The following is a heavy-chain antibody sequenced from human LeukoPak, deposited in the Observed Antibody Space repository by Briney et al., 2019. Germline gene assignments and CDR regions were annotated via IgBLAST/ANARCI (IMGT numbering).Heavy chain of an antibody. CDR1: GYSISSGYY. CDR2: IYHSGRT. CDR3: ARAGNDFWSGYLNYYYYYYMDV. Sequence: SETLSLTCTVSGYSISSGYYWGWIRQPPGKGLEWIGIIYHSGRTDYNPSLKSRVTISEDTSKNQFSLKLSSVTAADTAVYYCARAGNDFWSGYLNYYYYYYMDVWGKGTTVTVSS. J-gene: IGHJ6*03. V-gene: IGHV4-38-2*02. D-gene: IGHD3-3*01.